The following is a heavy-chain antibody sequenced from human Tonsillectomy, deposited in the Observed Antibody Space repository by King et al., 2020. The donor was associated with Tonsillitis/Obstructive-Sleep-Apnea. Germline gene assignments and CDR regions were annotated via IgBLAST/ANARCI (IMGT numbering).Heavy chain of an antibody. J-gene: IGHJ5*02. CDR3: AREKAGIAVAGTRRWFDP. CDR1: GGSISSYY. CDR2: IYYSGST. Sequence: QLQESGPGLVKPSETLSLTCTVSGGSISSYYWSWIRQPPGKGLEWIGYIYYSGSTNYNPSLKSRVTISVDTSKNQFSLKLSSVTAADTAVYYCAREKAGIAVAGTRRWFDPWGQGTLVPVSS. V-gene: IGHV4-59*01. D-gene: IGHD6-19*01.